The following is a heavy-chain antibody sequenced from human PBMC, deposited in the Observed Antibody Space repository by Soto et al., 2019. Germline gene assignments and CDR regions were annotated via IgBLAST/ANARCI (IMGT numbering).Heavy chain of an antibody. CDR3: ARAGGYNRTTPTPRAYDMDV. Sequence: EVQLVESGGGLVKPGGSLRLSCAVSGFTFNSYSMNWVRQAPGKGLEWVSSISSFSNYMYYTDSVKGRFTISRDNARNSLDLQMNSLRAEDTAVYYCARAGGYNRTTPTPRAYDMDVLGQGTTVTVSS. CDR2: ISSFSNYM. V-gene: IGHV3-21*01. D-gene: IGHD1-20*01. CDR1: GFTFNSYS. J-gene: IGHJ6*02.